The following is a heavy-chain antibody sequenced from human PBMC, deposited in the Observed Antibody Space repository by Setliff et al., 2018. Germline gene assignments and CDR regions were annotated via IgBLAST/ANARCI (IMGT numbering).Heavy chain of an antibody. J-gene: IGHJ6*03. CDR1: GYTFTSYD. CDR3: ARALIHSSSWYREYYYYYMDV. CDR2: MNPNTGNT. D-gene: IGHD6-13*01. V-gene: IGHV1-8*02. Sequence: ASVKVSCKASGYTFTSYDINWVRQATGQGLEWMGRMNPNTGNTGYAQKFQGRVTMTRNTSMSTAYMELSSLRSEDTAVYYCARALIHSSSWYREYYYYYMDVWGKGTPVTVSS.